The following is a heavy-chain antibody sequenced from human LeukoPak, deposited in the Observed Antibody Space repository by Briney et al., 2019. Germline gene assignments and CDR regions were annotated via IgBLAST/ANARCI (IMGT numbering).Heavy chain of an antibody. CDR2: INPKSGAT. CDR1: GYTFTGYY. V-gene: IGHV1-2*02. D-gene: IGHD3-10*01. CDR3: ARRGSYYDY. J-gene: IGHJ4*02. Sequence: ASVKVSCKASGYTFTGYYMHWVRQAPGQRFEWMGWINPKSGATHYVERFQGRVTMTTDTSISTVYMELTRLTSDDTATYYCARRGSYYDYWGQGTLVTVSS.